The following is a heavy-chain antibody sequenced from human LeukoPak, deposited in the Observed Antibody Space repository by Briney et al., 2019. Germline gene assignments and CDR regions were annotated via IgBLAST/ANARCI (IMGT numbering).Heavy chain of an antibody. Sequence: GESLKISCKGSGYSFTSYWIVWVRQMPGKGLEWMGIIYPGDSDTRYSPSFRGQVTISADKSISTAYLQWSSLRASDTAMYFCARGLQNYFYGMDVWGQGTTVTVSS. V-gene: IGHV5-51*01. D-gene: IGHD2-15*01. CDR1: GYSFTSYW. CDR3: ARGLQNYFYGMDV. CDR2: IYPGDSDT. J-gene: IGHJ6*02.